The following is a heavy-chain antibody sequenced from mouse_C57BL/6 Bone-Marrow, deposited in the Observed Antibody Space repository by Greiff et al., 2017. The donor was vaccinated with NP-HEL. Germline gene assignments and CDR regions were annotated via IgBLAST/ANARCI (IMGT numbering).Heavy chain of an antibody. V-gene: IGHV1-26*01. CDR1: GYTFTDYY. CDR2: INPNNGGT. J-gene: IGHJ2*01. D-gene: IGHD2-4*01. CDR3: ARSRCYYDYLYYFDY. Sequence: VQLQQSGPELVKPGASVKISCKASGYTFTDYYMNWVKQSHGKSLEWIGDINPNNGGTSYNQKFKGKATLTVDKSSSTAYMELRSLTSEDSAVYYCARSRCYYDYLYYFDYWGQGTTLTVSS.